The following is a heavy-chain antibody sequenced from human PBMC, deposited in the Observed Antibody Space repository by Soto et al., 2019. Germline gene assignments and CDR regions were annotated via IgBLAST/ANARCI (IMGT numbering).Heavy chain of an antibody. CDR1: GYTFTSYD. D-gene: IGHD3-3*01. V-gene: IGHV1-8*01. CDR2: MNPNSGNT. Sequence: VASVKVSCKASGYTFTSYDINWVRQATGQGLEWMGWMNPNSGNTGYAQKFQGRVTMTRNTSISTAYMELSSLRSEDTAVYYCARGWFLYDFWSRYTPNDIWGQGTMGTGSS. J-gene: IGHJ3*02. CDR3: ARGWFLYDFWSRYTPNDI.